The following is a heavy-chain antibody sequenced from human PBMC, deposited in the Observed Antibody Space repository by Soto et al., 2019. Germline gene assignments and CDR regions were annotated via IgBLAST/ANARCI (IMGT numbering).Heavy chain of an antibody. CDR3: VRDDVGVGIDY. Sequence: PGGSLRLSCAASGFTFSNAWMSWVRQAPGKGLVWVSHIDSDGNSTTYADSVKGRFTISRDNAKNTVYLQMNSLRADDTAVYYCVRDDVGVGIDYWGLGTLVTVSS. J-gene: IGHJ4*02. D-gene: IGHD1-26*01. CDR1: GFTFSNAW. V-gene: IGHV3-74*03. CDR2: IDSDGNST.